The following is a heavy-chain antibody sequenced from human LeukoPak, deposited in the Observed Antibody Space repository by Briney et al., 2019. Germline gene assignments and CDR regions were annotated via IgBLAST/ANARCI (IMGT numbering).Heavy chain of an antibody. CDR2: ISYDGSNK. CDR1: GFTFSSYG. CDR3: ASLLWFGESEDY. V-gene: IGHV3-30*03. J-gene: IGHJ4*02. D-gene: IGHD3-10*01. Sequence: PGGSLRLSCAASGFTFSSYGMHWVRQAPGKGLEWVAVISYDGSNKYYADSVKGRFTISRDNAKNSLYLQMNSLRAEDTAVYYCASLLWFGESEDYWGQGTLVTVSS.